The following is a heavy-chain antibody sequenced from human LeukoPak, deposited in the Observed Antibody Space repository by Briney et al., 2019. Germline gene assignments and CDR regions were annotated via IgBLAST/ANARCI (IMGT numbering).Heavy chain of an antibody. Sequence: SETLSLTCTVPGGSISSYYWSWIPQPPGKGLEWIGSIYYSGSTYYNPSLKSRVTISVDTSKNQFSLKLSSVTAADRAVYYCARETSQKGAHYMDVWGKGTTVTISS. CDR2: IYYSGST. J-gene: IGHJ6*03. CDR3: ARETSQKGAHYMDV. D-gene: IGHD3-16*01. CDR1: GGSISSYY. V-gene: IGHV4-39*07.